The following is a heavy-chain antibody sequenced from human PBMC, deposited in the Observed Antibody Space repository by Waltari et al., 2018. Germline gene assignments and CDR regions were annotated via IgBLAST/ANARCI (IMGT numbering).Heavy chain of an antibody. CDR1: GYTFTGSY. J-gene: IGHJ4*02. Sequence: QVQLVQSGAEVKKPGASVKVSCKASGYTFTGSYIHWVRQAPGQGLEWMGRINPNSGGTNYAQKFQGRVTMTRDTSISTAYMELSRLRSDDTAVYYCDLTTGTTWPYFDYWGQGTLVTVSS. D-gene: IGHD1-1*01. CDR3: DLTTGTTWPYFDY. CDR2: INPNSGGT. V-gene: IGHV1-2*06.